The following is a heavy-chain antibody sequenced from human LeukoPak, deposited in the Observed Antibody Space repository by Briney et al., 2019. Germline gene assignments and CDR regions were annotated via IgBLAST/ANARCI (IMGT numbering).Heavy chain of an antibody. J-gene: IGHJ4*02. V-gene: IGHV4-4*07. Sequence: SETLSLTCTVSGASISSYYWSWVRQPAGKRLEWIGRIYTSGITNYNPSLKSRVTMSVDMSKNQLSLKLSSVTAADTAVYYCARLDSGDNAYDYWGQGTLVTVSS. CDR1: GASISSYY. D-gene: IGHD4-17*01. CDR2: IYTSGIT. CDR3: ARLDSGDNAYDY.